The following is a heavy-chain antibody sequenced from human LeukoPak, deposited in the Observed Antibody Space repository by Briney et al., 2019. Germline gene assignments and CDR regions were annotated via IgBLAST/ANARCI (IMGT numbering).Heavy chain of an antibody. CDR3: AKDAQLYDTYDWRWLDP. V-gene: IGHV3-30*02. CDR1: GFTFSTYG. Sequence: PGGSLRLSCAASGFTFSTYGMHWVRQAPGKGLEWVTFIRSDGSNKYYADSVKGRFTISRDNSKNTLYLQMHSLRADDTAVYYCAKDAQLYDTYDWRWLDPWGQGTLVTVSS. CDR2: IRSDGSNK. D-gene: IGHD1-1*01. J-gene: IGHJ5*02.